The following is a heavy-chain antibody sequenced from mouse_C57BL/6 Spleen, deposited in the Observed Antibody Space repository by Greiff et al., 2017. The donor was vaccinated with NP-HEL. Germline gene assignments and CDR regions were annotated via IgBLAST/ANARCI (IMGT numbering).Heavy chain of an antibody. Sequence: QVQLQQPGAELVRPGTSVKLSCKASGYTFTSYWMHWVKQRPGQGLEWIGVIDPSDSYTNYNQKFKGKATLTVDTSSSTAYMQLSSLTSEDSAVYYCAPSSPPITTVVAHWYFDVWGTGTTVTVSS. J-gene: IGHJ1*03. D-gene: IGHD1-1*01. CDR2: IDPSDSYT. CDR3: APSSPPITTVVAHWYFDV. V-gene: IGHV1-59*01. CDR1: GYTFTSYW.